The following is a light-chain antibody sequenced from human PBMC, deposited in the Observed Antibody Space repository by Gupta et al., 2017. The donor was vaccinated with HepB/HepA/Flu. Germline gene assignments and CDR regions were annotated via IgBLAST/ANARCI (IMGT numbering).Light chain of an antibody. J-gene: IGLJ7*01. CDR1: NSNIGRNS. CDR2: SNY. V-gene: IGLV1-44*01. Sequence: QSVLTQPPSSSWPPGQSVTFSCSGTNSNIGRNSVNCYQQLPGTAPKLLIYSNYQRPSGVPDRFSGSKSGTSASLAISGLQSEDEADYYCASWDDSLNALVFGGGTQLTVL. CDR3: ASWDDSLNALV.